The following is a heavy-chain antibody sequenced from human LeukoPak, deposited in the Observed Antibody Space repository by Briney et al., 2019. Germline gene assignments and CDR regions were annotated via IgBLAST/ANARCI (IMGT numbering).Heavy chain of an antibody. V-gene: IGHV3-30*03. D-gene: IGHD5-18*01. CDR3: ARSLYSYGYELPFDY. CDR2: ISYDGSNK. Sequence: GGSLRLSCAASGFTFSSYGMHWVRQAPGKGLEWVAVISYDGSNKYYADSVKGRFTISRDNSKNTLYLQMNSLRAEDTAVYYCARSLYSYGYELPFDYWGQGTLVTVSS. CDR1: GFTFSSYG. J-gene: IGHJ4*02.